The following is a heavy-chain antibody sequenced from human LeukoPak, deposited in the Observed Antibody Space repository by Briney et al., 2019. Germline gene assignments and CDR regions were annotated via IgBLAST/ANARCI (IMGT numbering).Heavy chain of an antibody. D-gene: IGHD6-19*01. J-gene: IGHJ4*02. Sequence: GASVKVSCKASGYTFTDYYLHWVRQAPGQGLEWMGWINPNSGVTNFAQKFHDRVTLTRDTTISTAYMDLSSLTSDDSAVYYCARVPSGWHFDYWGQGTLVIVSS. CDR1: GYTFTDYY. CDR2: INPNSGVT. V-gene: IGHV1-2*02. CDR3: ARVPSGWHFDY.